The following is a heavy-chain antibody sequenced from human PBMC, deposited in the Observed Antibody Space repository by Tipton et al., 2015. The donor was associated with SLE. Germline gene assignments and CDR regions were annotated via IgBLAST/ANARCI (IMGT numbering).Heavy chain of an antibody. D-gene: IGHD3-3*01. CDR1: GYSISSGYY. Sequence: TLSLTCAVSGYSISSGYYWGWIRQPPVKGLEWFGSIYHCGSTYYNPSPKSRVTISVETSKNQFSLKLSSVTAAHTAVFYCARGAESGYSNYWYFYLWSLGTLVTVSS. CDR3: ARGAESGYSNYWYFYL. CDR2: IYHCGST. V-gene: IGHV4-38-2*01. J-gene: IGHJ2*01.